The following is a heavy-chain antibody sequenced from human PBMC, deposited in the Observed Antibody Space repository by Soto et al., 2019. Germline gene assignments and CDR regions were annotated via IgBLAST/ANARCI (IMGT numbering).Heavy chain of an antibody. J-gene: IGHJ4*02. CDR1: GFTFSSYG. D-gene: IGHD6-13*01. CDR2: ISYDGSNK. Sequence: GGSPRLSCAASGFTFSSYGMHWVRQAPGKGLEWVAVISYDGSNKYYVDSVKGRFTISRDNSKNTLYLQMNSLRAEDTAVYYCAKDLGEGSSWSTVDYWGQGTLVTVSS. CDR3: AKDLGEGSSWSTVDY. V-gene: IGHV3-30*18.